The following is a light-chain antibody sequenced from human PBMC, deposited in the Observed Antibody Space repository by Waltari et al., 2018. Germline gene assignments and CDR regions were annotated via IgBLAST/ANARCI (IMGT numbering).Light chain of an antibody. Sequence: EIVLTQSPATLSLSPGERATLSCRASQRVSSYLAWYQQKPGQAPRLLIYDASNRATGIPARFSGSGSGTDFTLTISSLEPEDFAVYYCQQRYNWPPFTFGPGTKVDIK. CDR2: DAS. CDR1: QRVSSY. V-gene: IGKV3-11*01. CDR3: QQRYNWPPFT. J-gene: IGKJ3*01.